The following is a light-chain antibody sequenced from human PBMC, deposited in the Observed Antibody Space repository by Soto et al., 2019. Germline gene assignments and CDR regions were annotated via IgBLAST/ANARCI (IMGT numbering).Light chain of an antibody. Sequence: DIQMTQSPSSVSASVGDRITITCRASRSISDWLAWYQQKPGKAPKLLIFDASSLKSGVPSRFSGSGSGTEFTLTISGLQPDDVATYYCLQYSSHSWTFGQGTKVDIK. CDR3: LQYSSHSWT. CDR2: DAS. J-gene: IGKJ1*01. CDR1: RSISDW. V-gene: IGKV1-5*01.